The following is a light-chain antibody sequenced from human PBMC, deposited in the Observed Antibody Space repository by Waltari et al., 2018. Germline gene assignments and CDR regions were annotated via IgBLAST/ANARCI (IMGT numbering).Light chain of an antibody. J-gene: IGKJ2*01. V-gene: IGKV1-17*01. CDR3: LQHSSYPYT. Sequence: DIQMTPFPSSLSASVGDRVTMTCRASQDIRNDLAGYQQKPGKAPKRLMYAASRLQSGVPSRFSGSGSGTEFTLTISSLQPEDFATYSCLQHSSYPYTFGQGTKLEIK. CDR1: QDIRND. CDR2: AAS.